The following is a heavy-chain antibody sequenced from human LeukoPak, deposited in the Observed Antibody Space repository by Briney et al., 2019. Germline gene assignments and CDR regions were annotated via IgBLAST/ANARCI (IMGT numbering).Heavy chain of an antibody. CDR1: GFTFSDYD. CDR2: IGTAGDT. J-gene: IGHJ4*02. V-gene: IGHV3-13*01. Sequence: GGFLRLSCAASGFTFSDYDMHWVRQATGKGLEWVAAIGTAGDTYYTGSVKGRFTISRENAKNSLYLQMNSLRAGDTAVYYCARVAKERVGGVYYFDYWGQGTLVTVSS. D-gene: IGHD1-1*01. CDR3: ARVAKERVGGVYYFDY.